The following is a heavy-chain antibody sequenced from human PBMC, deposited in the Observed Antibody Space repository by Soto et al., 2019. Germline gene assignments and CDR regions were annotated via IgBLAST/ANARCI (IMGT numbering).Heavy chain of an antibody. Sequence: SETLSLTCTVSGGSINSGAYYWSWIRQHPGKGLEWIGYIYYSGSTYYNPSLKSRVTISVDTSKNQFSLKLSSVTAADTAVYFCARAATPSSIFGVVTFDVWGQGTTVTVSS. CDR3: ARAATPSSIFGVVTFDV. J-gene: IGHJ6*02. D-gene: IGHD3-3*01. V-gene: IGHV4-31*03. CDR2: IYYSGST. CDR1: GGSINSGAYY.